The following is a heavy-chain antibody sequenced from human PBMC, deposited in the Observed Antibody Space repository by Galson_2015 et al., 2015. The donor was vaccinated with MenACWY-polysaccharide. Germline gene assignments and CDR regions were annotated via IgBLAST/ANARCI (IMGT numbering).Heavy chain of an antibody. Sequence: SLRLSCAASGFTFNTHWMHWVRQAPGKGLMWVSRINRDGSNTDYADSVKGRFTISRDNAKNTLFLQMNSLRAEDTAVYYCARAAPHHCSTSTCPGRIAFAVWVQGAKVPVPS. CDR3: ARAAPHHCSTSTCPGRIAFAV. CDR2: INRDGSNT. CDR1: GFTFNTHW. V-gene: IGHV3-74*01. D-gene: IGHD2-2*01. J-gene: IGHJ3*01.